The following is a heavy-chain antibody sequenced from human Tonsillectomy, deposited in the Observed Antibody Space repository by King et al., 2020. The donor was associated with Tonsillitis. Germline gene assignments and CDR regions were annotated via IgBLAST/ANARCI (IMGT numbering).Heavy chain of an antibody. V-gene: IGHV3-11*01. D-gene: IGHD3-22*01. CDR2: ISSSGSTM. Sequence: VQLVESGGGLVKPGGSLRLSCAASGFTFSDHYMSWIRQAPGKGLEWVSYISSSGSTMYYADFVKGQFTISRDNAKNSLYLQMNSLRADDTAVYYCARDYYDSSGYGVFDYWGQGTLVTVSS. J-gene: IGHJ4*02. CDR3: ARDYYDSSGYGVFDY. CDR1: GFTFSDHY.